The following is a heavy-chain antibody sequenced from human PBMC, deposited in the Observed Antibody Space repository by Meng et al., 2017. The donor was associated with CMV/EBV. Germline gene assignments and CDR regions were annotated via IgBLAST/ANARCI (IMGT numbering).Heavy chain of an antibody. CDR2: ISSSSSYI. Sequence: GESLKISCAASGFTFSSYSMNWVRQAPGKGLEWGSSISSSSSYIYYADSEKGRFTISRDNAKNSLYLQMNSLRAEDTAVYYCARALRPIDGAPYGMNVWGQGTTVTVSS. D-gene: IGHD3-16*01. CDR3: ARALRPIDGAPYGMNV. CDR1: GFTFSSYS. V-gene: IGHV3-21*01. J-gene: IGHJ6*02.